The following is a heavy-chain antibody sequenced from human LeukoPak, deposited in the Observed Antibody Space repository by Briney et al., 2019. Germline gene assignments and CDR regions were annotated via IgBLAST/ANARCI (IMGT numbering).Heavy chain of an antibody. J-gene: IGHJ5*01. V-gene: IGHV3-30*18. CDR3: AKNRVPTAITPDS. CDR2: IPFDGSNK. Sequence: PGRSLRLSCAASGITFTSYGMHWVRQAPGKGLEWVAVIPFDGSNKYYIDSVKGRFTISRDNSKNTLYLQMNSLRPEDTAMYYCAKNRVPTAITPDSWGQGTLVTVSS. CDR1: GITFTSYG. D-gene: IGHD2-2*02.